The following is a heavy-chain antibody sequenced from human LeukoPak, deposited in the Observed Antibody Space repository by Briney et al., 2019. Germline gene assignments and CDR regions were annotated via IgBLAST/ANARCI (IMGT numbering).Heavy chain of an antibody. Sequence: GGSLRLPCAASGFTFSSYSMNWVRQAPGKGLEWVSSISSSSSYIYYGDSVKGRLTISRDNAKNSLSLRMNSLRAEDTAVYYCARDGIICGGDCYPYNWFDPWGQGTLVTVSS. CDR2: ISSSSSYI. CDR3: ARDGIICGGDCYPYNWFDP. CDR1: GFTFSSYS. D-gene: IGHD2-21*01. V-gene: IGHV3-21*01. J-gene: IGHJ5*02.